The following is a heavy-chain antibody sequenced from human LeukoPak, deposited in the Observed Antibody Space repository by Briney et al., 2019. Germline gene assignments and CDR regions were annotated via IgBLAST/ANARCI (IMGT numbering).Heavy chain of an antibody. CDR2: ISSSSSYI. CDR3: ARGPYQLLPFDY. V-gene: IGHV3-21*01. Sequence: GGSLRLFCAASGSTFSSYSMNWGRQAPGKGLEWVSSISSSSSYIYYADSVKGRFTISRDNAKNSLYLQMNSLRAEDTAVYYCARGPYQLLPFDYWGQGTLVTVSS. D-gene: IGHD2-2*01. CDR1: GSTFSSYS. J-gene: IGHJ4*02.